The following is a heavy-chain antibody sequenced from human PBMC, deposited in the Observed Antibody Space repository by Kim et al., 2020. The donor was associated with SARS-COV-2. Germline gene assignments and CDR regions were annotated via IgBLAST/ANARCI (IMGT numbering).Heavy chain of an antibody. CDR3: AAVNQQLVRLSFDD. V-gene: IGHV4-39*01. D-gene: IGHD4-4*01. Sequence: YNSSLRSRVTISVDTSKNHFSLQLSSVTAADTAVYYCAAVNQQLVRLSFDDWGQGSLVIVSS. J-gene: IGHJ4*02.